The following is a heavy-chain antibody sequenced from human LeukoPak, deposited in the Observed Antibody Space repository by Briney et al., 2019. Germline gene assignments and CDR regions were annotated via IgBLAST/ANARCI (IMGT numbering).Heavy chain of an antibody. CDR1: GFTFSNYW. CDR3: VNYCNEYDQGGPRLHY. V-gene: IGHV3-7*01. J-gene: IGHJ4*02. CDR2: IDQDGSET. D-gene: IGHD2/OR15-2a*01. Sequence: GGSLRLSCAASGFTFSNYWMTWVRQVPGKGLEWVANIDQDGSETNYVDSVKGRFTISRDNARNSVYLQMNSPRPEDAAVYFCVNYCNEYDQGGPRLHYWGQGTVVTVSS.